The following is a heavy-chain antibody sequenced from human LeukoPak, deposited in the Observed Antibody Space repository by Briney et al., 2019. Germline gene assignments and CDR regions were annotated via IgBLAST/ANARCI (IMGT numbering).Heavy chain of an antibody. D-gene: IGHD6-19*01. CDR2: ISYEGSIT. CDR1: GFTFSNYG. V-gene: IGHV3-30*18. CDR3: AKEGAERISGCTDT. J-gene: IGHJ5*02. Sequence: PGGSLRLSCAASGFTFSNYGMHWVSQAPGTGLEWVAVISYEGSITHYADSVKGRFTISRDNSKNTLYLQMNSLRAEDTAVYYCAKEGAERISGCTDTWGQGTLVTVSS.